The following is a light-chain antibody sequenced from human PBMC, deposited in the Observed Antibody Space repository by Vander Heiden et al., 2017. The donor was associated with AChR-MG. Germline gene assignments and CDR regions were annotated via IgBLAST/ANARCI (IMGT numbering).Light chain of an antibody. CDR3: CSYAPTYLL. CDR2: DVS. Sequence: QSALTQPRSVSGSPGQSVTLSCTASSSAVGDYFYVSWYQHRPGKAPKLIMYDVSQRPSGVPDRFSGSGSGSTAYLTISGLQADDEDDYDCCSYAPTYLLFGGGTKLTVL. V-gene: IGLV2-11*01. CDR1: SSAVGDYFY. J-gene: IGLJ2*01.